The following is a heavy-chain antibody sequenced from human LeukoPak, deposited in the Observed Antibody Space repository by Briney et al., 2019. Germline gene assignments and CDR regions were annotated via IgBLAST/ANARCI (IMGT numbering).Heavy chain of an antibody. CDR3: ARLVSLDWYFDL. Sequence: ASVKFSCKASGGTFSSYAISWVRQAPGQGLEWMGRIIPILGIANYAQKFQGRVTITADKSTSTAYMELSSLRSEDTAVYYCARLVSLDWYFDLWGRGTLVTVPS. J-gene: IGHJ2*01. D-gene: IGHD3-22*01. CDR2: IIPILGIA. CDR1: GGTFSSYA. V-gene: IGHV1-69*04.